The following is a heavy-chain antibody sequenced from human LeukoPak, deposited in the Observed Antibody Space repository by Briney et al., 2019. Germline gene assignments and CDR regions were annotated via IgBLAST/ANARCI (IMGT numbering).Heavy chain of an antibody. D-gene: IGHD3-3*01. V-gene: IGHV3-30*02. Sequence: PGGSLRLSCAASGFTFSSYGMHWVRQAPGKGLEWVAFIRYDASNQYYADSVKGRFTISRDNSKNTLFLQMNSLSTEDTAVYYCAKDLSKELLYRRGMYYFDYWGQGTLLTVSS. CDR1: GFTFSSYG. CDR3: AKDLSKELLYRRGMYYFDY. J-gene: IGHJ4*02. CDR2: IRYDASNQ.